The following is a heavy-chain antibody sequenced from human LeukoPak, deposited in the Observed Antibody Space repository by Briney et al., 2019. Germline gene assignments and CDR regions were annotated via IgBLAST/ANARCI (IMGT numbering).Heavy chain of an antibody. CDR3: AVSQSHASLGLFDY. V-gene: IGHV3-53*04. CDR2: IYAGGST. Sequence: GGPLRLSCRASEFTVTGNYMSWVRQAPGKGLEWISVIYAGGSTYYADSVQGRFTISRHSSKNTLYLQMNSLRAEDTAVYYCAVSQSHASLGLFDYWGQGTLVTVSS. CDR1: EFTVTGNY. J-gene: IGHJ4*02. D-gene: IGHD3-10*01.